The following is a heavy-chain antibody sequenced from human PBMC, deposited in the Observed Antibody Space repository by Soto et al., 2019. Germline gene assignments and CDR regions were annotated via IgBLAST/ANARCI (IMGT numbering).Heavy chain of an antibody. CDR2: IYYSGST. CDR1: GGSISSYY. CDR3: ARGITLDY. D-gene: IGHD3-10*01. J-gene: IGHJ4*02. Sequence: PSETLSLTCTVSGGSISSYYWSWIRQPPGKGLEWIGYIYYSGSTNYNPSLKSRVTISVDTSKNQFSLKLSSVTAADTAVYYCARGITLDYWGQGTVVTVSS. V-gene: IGHV4-59*01.